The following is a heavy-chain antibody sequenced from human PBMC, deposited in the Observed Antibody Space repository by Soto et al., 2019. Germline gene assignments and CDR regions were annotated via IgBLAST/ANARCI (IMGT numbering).Heavy chain of an antibody. CDR2: ISGSGGST. V-gene: IGHV3-23*01. D-gene: IGHD3-22*01. J-gene: IGHJ5*02. CDR1: GFTFSSYA. Sequence: GGSLRLSCAASGFTFSSYAMSWVRQAPGKGLEWVSAISGSGGSTYYADSVKGRFTISRDNSKNTLYLQMNSLRAEDTAVYYCAKDLAYYYDSSGYMFGQGWFDPWGQGTLVTVSS. CDR3: AKDLAYYYDSSGYMFGQGWFDP.